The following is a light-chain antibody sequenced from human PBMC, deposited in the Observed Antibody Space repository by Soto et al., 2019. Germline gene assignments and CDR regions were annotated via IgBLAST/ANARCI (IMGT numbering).Light chain of an antibody. J-gene: IGLJ1*01. CDR3: SSYTSSSTPYV. CDR2: EVS. V-gene: IGLV2-14*01. CDR1: GSDVGGYNY. Sequence: QSALTQPASVSGSPGQSITISCTGTGSDVGGYNYVSWYQQHPGKAPKLMIYEVSNRPSGVSNRSSGSKSGNTASLTISGLQAEDEADYYCSSYTSSSTPYVFGTGTKVTVL.